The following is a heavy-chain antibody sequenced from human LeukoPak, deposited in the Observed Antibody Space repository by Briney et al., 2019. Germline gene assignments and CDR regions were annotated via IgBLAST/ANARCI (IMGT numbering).Heavy chain of an antibody. CDR2: IYHSGST. CDR1: GYSISSGYY. D-gene: IGHD4-17*01. J-gene: IGHJ3*02. CDR3: ARDYCDLSDAFDI. V-gene: IGHV4-38-2*02. Sequence: SETLSLTCAVSGYSISSGYYWGWIRPPPGKGLEWIGIIYHSGSTYYNPSLKSRVTISVDTSKNQFSLKLSSVTAADTAVYYCARDYCDLSDAFDIWGQGTMVTVSS.